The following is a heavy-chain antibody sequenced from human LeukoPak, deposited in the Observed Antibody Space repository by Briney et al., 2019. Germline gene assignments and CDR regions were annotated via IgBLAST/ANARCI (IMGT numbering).Heavy chain of an antibody. V-gene: IGHV4-4*02. CDR3: ARRAYSYGYITNFDY. CDR2: IYHSGST. J-gene: IGHJ4*02. D-gene: IGHD5-18*01. Sequence: PSETLSLTCAVSGGSISSSYWWSWVRQPPGKGLEWMGDIYHSGSTNYNPSLRSRVTISVDKSKDQFSLKLSSVTAADTAMYYCARRAYSYGYITNFDYWGQGTLVTVSS. CDR1: GGSISSSYW.